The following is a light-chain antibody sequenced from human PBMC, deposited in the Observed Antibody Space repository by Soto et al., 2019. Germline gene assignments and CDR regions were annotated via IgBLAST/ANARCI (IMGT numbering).Light chain of an antibody. CDR3: PQTYSTPGT. CDR2: AAS. J-gene: IGKJ1*01. V-gene: IGKV1-39*01. CDR1: QSISSY. Sequence: DIQMTQSPSSLSASVGDRVTITCRASQSISSYLNWYQQKPGKAPKLLIYAASSLQSGVPSRFSSSGSGTDCTLTISSLQPEDFATYYCPQTYSTPGTFGQGTXVDIK.